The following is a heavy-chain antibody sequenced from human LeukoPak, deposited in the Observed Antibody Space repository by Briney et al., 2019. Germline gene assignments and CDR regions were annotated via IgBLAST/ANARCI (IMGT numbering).Heavy chain of an antibody. J-gene: IGHJ5*02. D-gene: IGHD6-19*01. Sequence: GGSLRLSCAASGFTVSTDYMTWVRQAPGKGLEWVSVIYSGGDTYYADSVKGRFTISRDNSKNTLYLQMNSLRAEDTAVYYCARLMAVSGDSPFDPWGQGTPVTVSS. CDR2: IYSGGDT. V-gene: IGHV3-53*01. CDR1: GFTVSTDY. CDR3: ARLMAVSGDSPFDP.